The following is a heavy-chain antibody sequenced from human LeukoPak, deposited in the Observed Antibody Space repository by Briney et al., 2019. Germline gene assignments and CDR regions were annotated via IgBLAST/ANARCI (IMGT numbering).Heavy chain of an antibody. J-gene: IGHJ3*02. CDR1: GFTFSSYS. CDR2: ISSSSSYI. CDR3: ARDTLSPGAFDI. Sequence: GSLRLSCAASGFTFSSYSMNWVRQAPGKGLEWVSSISSSSSYIYYADSVKGRFTISRDNAKNSLYLQMNSLRAEDTAVYYCARDTLSPGAFDIWGQGTMVTVSS. V-gene: IGHV3-21*01.